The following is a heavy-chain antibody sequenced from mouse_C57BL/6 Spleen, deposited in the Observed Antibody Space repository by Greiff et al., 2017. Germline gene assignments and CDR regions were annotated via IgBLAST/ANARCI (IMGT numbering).Heavy chain of an antibody. Sequence: QVQLQQPGAELVKPGASVKLSCKASGYTFTSYWMHWVKQRPGQGLEWIGMIHPNSGSTNYNEKFKSKATLTVDKSSSTAYMQLSSLTSGDSAVYYCARRGYYGSSSYYFDDWGQGTTLTVSS. CDR1: GYTFTSYW. J-gene: IGHJ2*01. CDR2: IHPNSGST. V-gene: IGHV1-64*01. CDR3: ARRGYYGSSSYYFDD. D-gene: IGHD1-1*01.